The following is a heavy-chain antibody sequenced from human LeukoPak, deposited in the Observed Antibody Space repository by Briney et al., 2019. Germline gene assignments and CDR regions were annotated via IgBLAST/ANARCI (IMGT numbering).Heavy chain of an antibody. CDR3: AKTVVSGGWNYFDY. J-gene: IGHJ4*02. D-gene: IGHD2-15*01. V-gene: IGHV3-23*01. Sequence: PGGSLRLSCTASGFTFSSYSMSLVRQDPGKGLEWVSTVSGSGDTTYYADSVRGRFTISRDNSKNTLYLQMNNLRADDTAVYYCAKTVVSGGWNYFDYWRQGTLVTASS. CDR2: VSGSGDTT. CDR1: GFTFSSYS.